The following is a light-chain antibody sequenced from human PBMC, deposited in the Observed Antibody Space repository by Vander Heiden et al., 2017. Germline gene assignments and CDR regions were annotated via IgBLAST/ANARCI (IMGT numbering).Light chain of an antibody. CDR2: WAS. CDR3: HQNLTAPYT. J-gene: IGKJ2*01. V-gene: IGKV4-1*01. Sequence: IVMPQSPDSLGVSLGEWATINCNSRQSVLQNYYNKNWPAWSQLKPGQPPKLLIYWASTRAPGVPVRFSDSGSGTDFTLTISSLQAEDAAVNYGHQNLTAPYTFGQGTELAIK. CDR1: QSVLQNYYNKNW.